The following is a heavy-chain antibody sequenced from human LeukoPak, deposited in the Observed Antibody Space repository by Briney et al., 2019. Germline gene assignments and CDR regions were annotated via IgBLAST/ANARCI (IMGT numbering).Heavy chain of an antibody. CDR3: AKADLVGATEGGSDY. J-gene: IGHJ4*02. CDR1: GFTSSSYA. D-gene: IGHD1-26*01. Sequence: GGSLRLSCAASGFTSSSYAMSWVRQAPGKGLEWVSAISGSGGSTYYADSVKGRFTISRDNSKNTLYLQMNSLRAEDTAVYYCAKADLVGATEGGSDYWGQGTLVTVSS. V-gene: IGHV3-23*01. CDR2: ISGSGGST.